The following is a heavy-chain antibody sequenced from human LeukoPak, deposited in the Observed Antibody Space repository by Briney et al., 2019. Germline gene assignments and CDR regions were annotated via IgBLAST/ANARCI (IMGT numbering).Heavy chain of an antibody. CDR1: GGSISSYY. Sequence: PSETLSLTCTVSGGSISSYYWSWIRQPPGKGLEWIGYIYYSGYTNYKPSLKSRVTISVDTSKNQFSLKLSSVTAADTAVYYCARSGRITMIVVARPFDYWGQGTLVTVSS. J-gene: IGHJ4*02. CDR3: ARSGRITMIVVARPFDY. D-gene: IGHD3-22*01. CDR2: IYYSGYT. V-gene: IGHV4-59*12.